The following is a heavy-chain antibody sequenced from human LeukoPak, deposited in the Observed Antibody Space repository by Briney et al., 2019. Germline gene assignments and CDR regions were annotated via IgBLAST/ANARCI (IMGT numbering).Heavy chain of an antibody. Sequence: PGRSLRFSCEASGFTFKTYGMHWVRQAPGKGLEWVAVISYDGSNEYYADSVKGRFTISRDSSENTLYLQMNSLRVEDTAVYYCARVGYYSSGPFSYFDYWGQGTLVTVSS. CDR2: ISYDGSNE. CDR1: GFTFKTYG. J-gene: IGHJ4*02. D-gene: IGHD3-10*01. V-gene: IGHV3-30*03. CDR3: ARVGYYSSGPFSYFDY.